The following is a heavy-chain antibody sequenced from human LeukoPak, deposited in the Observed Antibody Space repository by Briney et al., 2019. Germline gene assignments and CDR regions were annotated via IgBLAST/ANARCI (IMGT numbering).Heavy chain of an antibody. CDR2: LDPEDGET. Sequence: ASVKVSCKVSGYTLTELSMHWVRQAPGKGLEWMGGLDPEDGETIYAQKFQGRVTMTEDTSTDTAYMELSSLRSEDTAVYYCATGPRITYYDFWSGYYRGARDAFDIWGQGTMVTVSS. J-gene: IGHJ3*02. D-gene: IGHD3-3*01. CDR1: GYTLTELS. V-gene: IGHV1-24*01. CDR3: ATGPRITYYDFWSGYYRGARDAFDI.